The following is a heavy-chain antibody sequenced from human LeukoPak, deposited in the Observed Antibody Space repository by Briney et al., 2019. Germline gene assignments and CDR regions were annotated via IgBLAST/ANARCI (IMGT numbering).Heavy chain of an antibody. CDR1: GGSISSGGYY. J-gene: IGHJ6*04. CDR2: INHSGST. CDR3: ARAGVVVPAAMRGSRPKKRDYGMDV. V-gene: IGHV4-39*07. Sequence: PSETLSLTCTVSGGSISSGGYYWSWIRQPPGKGLEWIGEINHSGSTNYNPSLKSRVTISVDTSKNQFSLKLSSVTAADTAVYYCARAGVVVPAAMRGSRPKKRDYGMDVWGKGTTVTVSS. D-gene: IGHD2-2*01.